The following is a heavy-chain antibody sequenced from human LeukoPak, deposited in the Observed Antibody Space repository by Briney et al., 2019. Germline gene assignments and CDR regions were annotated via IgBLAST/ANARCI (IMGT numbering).Heavy chain of an antibody. V-gene: IGHV3-53*01. CDR3: AIAQSWDELFDS. CDR2: ISINTDT. Sequence: GGSLTLSCAASGIAVIGNYMSWVRQPPGKGLEWVSFISINTDTFYADSVRGRFTISRDSSKNTLFLQMNSLRDEDSAVHYCAIAQSWDELFDSWGQGTLVTVSS. CDR1: GIAVIGNY. D-gene: IGHD1-26*01. J-gene: IGHJ4*02.